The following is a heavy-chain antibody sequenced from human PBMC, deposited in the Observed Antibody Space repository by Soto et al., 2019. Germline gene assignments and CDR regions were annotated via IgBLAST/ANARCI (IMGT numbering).Heavy chain of an antibody. V-gene: IGHV3-30-3*01. CDR1: GFTFSSYP. Sequence: QVQLVESGGGVVQPGRSLRLSCEASGFTFSSYPMHWVRQAPGKGLEWVAVISYDGSKKSYADSVKGRFTISRDNSKNTLSLQMNSLRPEDTAVYYCARTKYSSSWYYFDYWGQGTLVTVFS. J-gene: IGHJ4*02. D-gene: IGHD6-13*01. CDR3: ARTKYSSSWYYFDY. CDR2: ISYDGSKK.